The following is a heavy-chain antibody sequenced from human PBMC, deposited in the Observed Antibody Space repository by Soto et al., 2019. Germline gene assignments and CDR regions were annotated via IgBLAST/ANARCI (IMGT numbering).Heavy chain of an antibody. CDR3: AKDLYYDILVGYSH. D-gene: IGHD3-9*01. J-gene: IGHJ4*02. Sequence: GGSLRLSCAASGFTFSSYAMTWVRQAPGKGLDWVSAISGSGGSTYYADSVKGRFTISRDNSKNTLYLQMNSLRAEDTAVYYCAKDLYYDILVGYSHWGQGTLVTVSS. CDR1: GFTFSSYA. V-gene: IGHV3-23*01. CDR2: ISGSGGST.